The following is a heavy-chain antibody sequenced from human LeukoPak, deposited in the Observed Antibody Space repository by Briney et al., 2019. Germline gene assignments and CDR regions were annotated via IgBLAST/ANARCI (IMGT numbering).Heavy chain of an antibody. Sequence: GGSLRLSCAASGFTFSSYWMSWVRQAPGKGLEWVANIKQDGSEKYYVDSVKGRFTISRDNAKNSLYLQMNSLRAEDTAVYYCARDGAGLLWFGESPPFDYWGQGTLVTVSS. CDR3: ARDGAGLLWFGESPPFDY. CDR2: IKQDGSEK. D-gene: IGHD3-10*01. V-gene: IGHV3-7*01. CDR1: GFTFSSYW. J-gene: IGHJ4*02.